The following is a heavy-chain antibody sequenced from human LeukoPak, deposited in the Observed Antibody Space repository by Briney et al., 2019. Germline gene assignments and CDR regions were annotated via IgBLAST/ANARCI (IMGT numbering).Heavy chain of an antibody. CDR2: TYYRSKWGN. V-gene: IGHV6-1*01. Sequence: SQSLSLTCAISGDSVSSNSVAWNWIRQSPSRGLEWLGRTYYRSKWGNDYAEAVKSRISINPDTSKNHFSLQLNSVTPEDTAVYFCARGLLANGFDVWGHGTTVTVSS. CDR3: ARGLLANGFDV. J-gene: IGHJ6*02. CDR1: GDSVSSNSVA.